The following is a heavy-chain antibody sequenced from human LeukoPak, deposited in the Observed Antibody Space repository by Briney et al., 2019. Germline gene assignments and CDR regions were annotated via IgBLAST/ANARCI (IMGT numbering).Heavy chain of an antibody. J-gene: IGHJ4*02. CDR2: INDDGSST. CDR3: ARDPGIAAAANCPDS. Sequence: PRGSPRLSCAASGFTFSNYWTDGVPQAPGEGLVWVSRINDDGSSTSYADYVKGRFTISRDNAKNTVYLQMNSLRVEDTAVYYCARDPGIAAAANCPDSWGQGTLVTVSS. CDR1: GFTFSNYW. D-gene: IGHD6-13*01. V-gene: IGHV3-74*01.